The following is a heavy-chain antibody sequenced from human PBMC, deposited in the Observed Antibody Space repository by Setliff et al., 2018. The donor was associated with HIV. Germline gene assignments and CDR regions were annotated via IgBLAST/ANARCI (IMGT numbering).Heavy chain of an antibody. V-gene: IGHV2-26*01. CDR2: IFSNDEK. Sequence: SGPTLVNPTETLTLTCTVSGFSLSNARMGVSWIRQPPGKALEWLAHIFSNDEKSYSTSLQSRLTISKDTSKSQVVLTITNMDPVDTATYYCARTEGISPSYWYFDLWGRGTLVTVS. D-gene: IGHD6-13*01. CDR1: GFSLSNARMG. J-gene: IGHJ2*01. CDR3: ARTEGISPSYWYFDL.